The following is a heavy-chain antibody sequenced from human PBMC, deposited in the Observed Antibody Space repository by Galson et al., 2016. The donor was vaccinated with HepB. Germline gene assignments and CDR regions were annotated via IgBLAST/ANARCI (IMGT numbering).Heavy chain of an antibody. CDR2: VNYSGYT. D-gene: IGHD6-19*01. CDR3: ARGIGYGSGRYFNPNIRNWFDP. J-gene: IGHJ5*02. V-gene: IGHV4-34*01. CDR1: GWSFNGYH. Sequence: SETLSLTCAVQGWSFNGYHWSWIRQSPGKGLEYIGDVNYSGYTNYNPSLESRVTISADPSKSQFDLKLRSVTAADTAVYYCARGIGYGSGRYFNPNIRNWFDPWGQGTLVTVSS.